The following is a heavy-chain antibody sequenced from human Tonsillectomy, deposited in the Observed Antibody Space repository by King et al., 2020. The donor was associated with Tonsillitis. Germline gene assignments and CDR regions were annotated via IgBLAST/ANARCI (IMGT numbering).Heavy chain of an antibody. D-gene: IGHD4-17*01. CDR2: IYYSGST. V-gene: IGHV4-59*01. Sequence: QLQESGPGLVKPSETLSLTCTVSGGSISSYYWSWIRQPPGKGLEWIGYIYYSGSTNYNPSLKSRVTISVDTSKNQFSLKLSSVTAADTAVYYCARDRGYGDYGGGAFDIWGQGTMVTVSS. CDR1: GGSISSYY. J-gene: IGHJ3*02. CDR3: ARDRGYGDYGGGAFDI.